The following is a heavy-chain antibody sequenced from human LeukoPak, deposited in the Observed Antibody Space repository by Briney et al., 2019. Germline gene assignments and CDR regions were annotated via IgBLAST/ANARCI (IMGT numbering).Heavy chain of an antibody. CDR2: IRYDGSNK. Sequence: GGSLRLSCVASGFTFGGYGMHWVRQAPGKGLEWVVFIRYDGSNKHYADSVKGRFTISRDNSKNTLYLQMNSLRAEDTAVYYCANLPNTAMVQFYAFDIWGQGTMVTVSS. J-gene: IGHJ3*02. V-gene: IGHV3-30*02. D-gene: IGHD5-18*01. CDR1: GFTFGGYG. CDR3: ANLPNTAMVQFYAFDI.